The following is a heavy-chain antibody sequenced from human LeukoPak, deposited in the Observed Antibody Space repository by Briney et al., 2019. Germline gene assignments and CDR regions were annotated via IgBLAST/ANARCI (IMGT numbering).Heavy chain of an antibody. D-gene: IGHD1-7*01. CDR1: GYTFSSYG. Sequence: ASVKVSCKTSGYTFSSYGVSWVRQAPGQGLEWMGWISAYNGNTDYAQKFQGRITMTTDTSTSRADMELRSLRSDDTAVYYCARVHAYCGTSTTSCLDYWGQGTLVTVSS. J-gene: IGHJ4*02. CDR3: ARVHAYCGTSTTSCLDY. V-gene: IGHV1-18*01. CDR2: ISAYNGNT.